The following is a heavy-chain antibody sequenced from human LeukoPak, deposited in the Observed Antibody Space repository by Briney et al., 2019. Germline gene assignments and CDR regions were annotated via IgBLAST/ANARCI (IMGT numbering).Heavy chain of an antibody. CDR1: GYIFTSYD. CDR3: ARGSSNWYHFDY. Sequence: ASVKVSCKASGYIFTSYDINWVRQAAGQGLEWMGWMNPNGGNTGFAQRFLGRLTITRNTSIGTAYMELSSLRSEDAAVYFCARGSSNWYHFDYWGQGTLVTVSS. J-gene: IGHJ4*02. CDR2: MNPNGGNT. V-gene: IGHV1-8*03. D-gene: IGHD6-13*01.